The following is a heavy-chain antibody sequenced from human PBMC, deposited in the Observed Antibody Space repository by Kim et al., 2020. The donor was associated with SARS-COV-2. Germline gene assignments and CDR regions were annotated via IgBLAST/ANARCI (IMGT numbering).Heavy chain of an antibody. J-gene: IGHJ5*02. Sequence: GGSLRLSCGASGFTFSSYAMSWVRQAPGKGLEWVSAISGSGGSTYYADSVKGRFTISRDNSKNTLYLQMNSLRAEDTAVYYCAKYHRITGTTPWLDPWGQGTLVTVSS. CDR2: ISGSGGST. D-gene: IGHD1-20*01. CDR1: GFTFSSYA. CDR3: AKYHRITGTTPWLDP. V-gene: IGHV3-23*01.